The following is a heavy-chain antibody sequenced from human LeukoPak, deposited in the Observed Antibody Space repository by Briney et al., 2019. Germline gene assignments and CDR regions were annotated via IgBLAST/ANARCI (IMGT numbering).Heavy chain of an antibody. CDR2: INHSGST. V-gene: IGHV4-34*01. CDR3: ARGLSSAPYDSSGYYVASYYFDY. J-gene: IGHJ4*02. D-gene: IGHD3-22*01. CDR1: GGSFSGYY. Sequence: SETLSLTCAVYGGSFSGYYWSWIRQPPGKGLEWIGEINHSGSTNYNPSLKSRVTISVDTPKNQFSLKLSSVTAADTAVYYCARGLSSAPYDSSGYYVASYYFDYWGQGTLVTVSS.